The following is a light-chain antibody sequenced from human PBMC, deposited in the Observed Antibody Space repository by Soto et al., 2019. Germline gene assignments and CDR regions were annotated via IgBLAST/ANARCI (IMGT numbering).Light chain of an antibody. CDR3: SSYTGSSTQV. V-gene: IGLV2-14*03. CDR2: DVS. J-gene: IGLJ2*01. Sequence: QSALTQPASVAGSPGQSITISCTGTSSDVGGYNYVSWYQHHPGKAPKLMIYDVSNRPSGVSNRFSGSKSGNTASLTISGLQAEYEADYYCSSYTGSSTQVFGGGTKLTVL. CDR1: SSDVGGYNY.